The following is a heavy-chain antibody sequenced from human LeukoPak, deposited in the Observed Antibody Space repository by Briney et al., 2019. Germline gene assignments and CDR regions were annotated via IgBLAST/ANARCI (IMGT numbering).Heavy chain of an antibody. V-gene: IGHV3-30*04. CDR1: GFTFSSYA. Sequence: GGSLRLSCAASGFTFSSYAMHWVRQAPGKGLEWVAVISYDGSKKYYADSVKGRFTISRDNSKNTQHLQMNSLRAEDTAVYYCARGPRVGAAGFVYYHYIDVWGKGTTVTVSS. CDR3: ARGPRVGAAGFVYYHYIDV. CDR2: ISYDGSKK. D-gene: IGHD1-26*01. J-gene: IGHJ6*03.